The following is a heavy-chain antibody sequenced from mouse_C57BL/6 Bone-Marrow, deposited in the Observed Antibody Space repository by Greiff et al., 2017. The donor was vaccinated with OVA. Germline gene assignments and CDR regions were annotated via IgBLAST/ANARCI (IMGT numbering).Heavy chain of an antibody. V-gene: IGHV3-6*01. J-gene: IGHJ1*03. CDR3: ARGRYGSSPRWYFDV. CDR1: GYSITSGYY. CDR2: ISYDGSN. Sequence: DVKLQESGPGLVKPSQSLSLTCSVTGYSITSGYYWNWIRQFPGNKLEWMGYISYDGSNNYNPSLKNRISITRDTSKNQFFLKLNSVTTEDTATYYCARGRYGSSPRWYFDVWGTGTTVTVSS. D-gene: IGHD1-1*01.